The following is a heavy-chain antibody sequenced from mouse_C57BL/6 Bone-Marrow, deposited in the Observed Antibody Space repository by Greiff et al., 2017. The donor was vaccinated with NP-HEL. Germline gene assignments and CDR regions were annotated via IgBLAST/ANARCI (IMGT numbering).Heavy chain of an antibody. V-gene: IGHV8-12*01. D-gene: IGHD2-1*01. CDR3: ARRVIYYGNYFYYYAMDY. CDR1: GFSLSTSGMG. CDR2: IYWDDDK. J-gene: IGHJ4*01. Sequence: QVTLKVSGPGILQSSQTLSLTCSFSGFSLSTSGMGVSWIRQPSGKGLEWLAHIYWDDDKRYNPSLKSRLTISKDTSRNQVFLKITSVDTADTATYYCARRVIYYGNYFYYYAMDYWGQGTSVTVSS.